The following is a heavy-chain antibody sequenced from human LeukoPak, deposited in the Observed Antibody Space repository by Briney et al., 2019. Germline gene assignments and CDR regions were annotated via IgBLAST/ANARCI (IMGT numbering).Heavy chain of an antibody. D-gene: IGHD6-19*01. CDR1: GFTFSNYA. J-gene: IGHJ4*02. V-gene: IGHV3-21*01. CDR2: ISSSSTYI. CDR3: ARDLSFSSGWDY. Sequence: GGSLRLSCAASGFTFSNYAMNWVRQAPGKGLEWVSSISSSSTYIYYADSVKGRFTISRDNAKNSLYLQMNSLRAEDTAVYYCARDLSFSSGWDYWGQGTLVTVSS.